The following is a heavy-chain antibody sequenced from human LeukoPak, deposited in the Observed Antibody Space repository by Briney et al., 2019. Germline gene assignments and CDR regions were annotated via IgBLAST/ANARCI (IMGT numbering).Heavy chain of an antibody. D-gene: IGHD1-1*01. CDR1: GFTFSSFN. CDR3: AKNKLLQLEYYFDF. J-gene: IGHJ4*02. V-gene: IGHV3-30*18. CDR2: ISYDGSNK. Sequence: PGGSLRLSCAASGFTFSSFNMHWVRQAPGKGLEWVAIISYDGSNKYYADSVKGRFTISRDNSKNTLHLQMNSLGAEDTAVYYCAKNKLLQLEYYFDFWGQGTLVTVSS.